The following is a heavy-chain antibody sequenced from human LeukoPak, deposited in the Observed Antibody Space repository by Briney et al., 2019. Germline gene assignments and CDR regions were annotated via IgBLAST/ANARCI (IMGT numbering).Heavy chain of an antibody. CDR1: GYTFTSYA. J-gene: IGHJ4*02. D-gene: IGHD6-6*01. CDR3: ARAHSYSTSSLPGY. Sequence: ASVKVSCKASGYTFTSYAMNWVRQAPGQGLEWMGWINTYTGNATFAQGFTGRFVFSLDTSVSTAYLQISSLKAEDTAVYYCARAHSYSTSSLPGYWGQGTLVTVSS. V-gene: IGHV7-4-1*02. CDR2: INTYTGNA.